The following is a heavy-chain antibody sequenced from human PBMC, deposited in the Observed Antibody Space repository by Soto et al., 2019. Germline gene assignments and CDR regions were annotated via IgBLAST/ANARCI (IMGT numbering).Heavy chain of an antibody. CDR2: IFYSGST. D-gene: IGHD1-20*01. CDR3: ARDGATEGIT. V-gene: IGHV4-59*01. Sequence: QVQLQESGPGLVKPSETLSLTCTVSGGSISSYYWSWIRQPPGKGLEWIGYIFYSGSTNYNPSLKSRVTISVDTSKNQFSLKLSSVTAADTAVYYCARDGATEGITWGQGTLVTVSS. CDR1: GGSISSYY. J-gene: IGHJ5*02.